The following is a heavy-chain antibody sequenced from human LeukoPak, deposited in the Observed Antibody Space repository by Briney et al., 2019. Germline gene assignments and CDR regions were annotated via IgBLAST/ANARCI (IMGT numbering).Heavy chain of an antibody. D-gene: IGHD5-18*01. V-gene: IGHV1-69*06. CDR2: IIPIFGTA. J-gene: IGHJ4*02. CDR3: ARTVDTAMVTPSDYYFDY. CDR1: GGTFSSYA. Sequence: SVKVSCKASGGTFSSYAISWVRQAPGQGLEWMGGIIPIFGTANYAQKFQGRVTITADTSTSTAYMELRSLRSDDTAVYYCARTVDTAMVTPSDYYFDYWGQGTLVTVSS.